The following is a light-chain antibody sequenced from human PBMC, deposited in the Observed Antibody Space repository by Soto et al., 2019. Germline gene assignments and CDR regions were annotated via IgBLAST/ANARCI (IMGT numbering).Light chain of an antibody. J-gene: IGKJ5*01. CDR2: AAS. V-gene: IGKV1-27*01. CDR3: QKYNSAPIT. Sequence: DIQMTQSPSTLSASLGGRVNLTCRASQRISTWLAWYQQKPGKAPKLLIYAASTLQSGVPSRFSGSGSGTDFTLTISSLQPEDVATYYCQKYNSAPITLGQGTRLEIK. CDR1: QRISTW.